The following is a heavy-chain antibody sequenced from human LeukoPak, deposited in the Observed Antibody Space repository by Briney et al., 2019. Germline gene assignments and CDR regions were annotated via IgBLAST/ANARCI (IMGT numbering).Heavy chain of an antibody. J-gene: IGHJ6*03. Sequence: GGSLRLSCAASGFTFSSYAMSWVRQAPGKGLEWVSAISGSGGSTYYADSVKGRFTISRDNSKNTLYLQMNSLRAEDTAVYYCAKDSTSGRVYYYYYMDVWGKGTTVTISS. V-gene: IGHV3-23*01. CDR2: ISGSGGST. CDR1: GFTFSSYA. CDR3: AKDSTSGRVYYYYYMDV. D-gene: IGHD2-2*01.